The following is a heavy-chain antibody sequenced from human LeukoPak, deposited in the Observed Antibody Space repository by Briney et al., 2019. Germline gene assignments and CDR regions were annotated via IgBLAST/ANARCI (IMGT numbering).Heavy chain of an antibody. V-gene: IGHV4-59*12. J-gene: IGHJ5*02. CDR3: ARDPTYYGDYQP. CDR1: GDSISNYY. CDR2: IYYSEST. D-gene: IGHD4-17*01. Sequence: SETLSLTCTVSGDSISNYYWSWIRQPPGKGLEWIGYIYYSESTNYNPSLKSRVTMSVDTSKNQFSLKLSSVTAADTAVYYCARDPTYYGDYQPWGQGTLVTVSS.